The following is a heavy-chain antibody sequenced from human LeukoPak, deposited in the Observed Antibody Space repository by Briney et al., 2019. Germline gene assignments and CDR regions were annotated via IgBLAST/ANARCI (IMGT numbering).Heavy chain of an antibody. V-gene: IGHV3-74*01. CDR1: GFTFSSYW. CDR2: INSDGSST. Sequence: PGGSLRLSCAASGFTFSSYWMHWVRHAPGKGLVWVSRINSDGSSTSYADSVKGRFTISRDNAKNTLYLQMNSLRAEDTAVYYCARAGHYYDSSGYYHFDYWGQGTLVTVSS. J-gene: IGHJ4*02. CDR3: ARAGHYYDSSGYYHFDY. D-gene: IGHD3-22*01.